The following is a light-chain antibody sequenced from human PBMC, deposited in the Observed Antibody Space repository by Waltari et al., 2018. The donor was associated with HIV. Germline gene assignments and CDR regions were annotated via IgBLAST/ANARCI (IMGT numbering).Light chain of an antibody. CDR3: GTWDSSLSAGV. J-gene: IGLJ2*01. CDR2: EKN. Sequence: QSVLTQPPSVSAAPGQKVNISCSGSSSNIGNNYVSWYQQLPGTAPTLLISEKNKRPSGIPDRFSGSKSGTSATLGSTGLQTGDEADYYCGTWDSSLSAGVFGGGTKLTVL. CDR1: SSNIGNNY. V-gene: IGLV1-51*02.